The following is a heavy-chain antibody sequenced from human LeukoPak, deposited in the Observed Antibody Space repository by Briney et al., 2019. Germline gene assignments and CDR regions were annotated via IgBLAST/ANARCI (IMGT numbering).Heavy chain of an antibody. J-gene: IGHJ5*02. CDR1: GYTFTDYY. D-gene: IGHD1-7*01. Sequence: ATVKISCKVSGYTFTDYYMHRGQQAPGKGVGWMGLVDAEDGETKYAEKFQGRVTITADTSTHTPYMELSSLRSEDTAVYYCATLLTGPIIRDPWGQGTLVTVSS. CDR3: ATLLTGPIIRDP. CDR2: VDAEDGET. V-gene: IGHV1-69-2*01.